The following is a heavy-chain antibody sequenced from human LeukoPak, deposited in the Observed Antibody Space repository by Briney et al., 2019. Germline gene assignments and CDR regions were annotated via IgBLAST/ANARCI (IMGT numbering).Heavy chain of an antibody. J-gene: IGHJ4*02. V-gene: IGHV4-59*01. CDR3: AEGGSYSPLDY. CDR2: IYYSGST. CDR1: GGSISSYY. D-gene: IGHD1-26*01. Sequence: SETLSLTCTVSGGSISSYYWSWIRQPPGKGLEWIGYIYYSGSTNYNPSLKNRVTISVDTSKNQFSLKLSSVTAADTAVYYCAEGGSYSPLDYWGQGTLVTVSS.